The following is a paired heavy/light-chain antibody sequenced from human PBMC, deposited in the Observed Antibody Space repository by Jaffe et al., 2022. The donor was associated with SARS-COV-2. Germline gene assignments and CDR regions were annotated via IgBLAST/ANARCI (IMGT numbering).Light chain of an antibody. V-gene: IGKV1-39*01. CDR3: QQRYS. Sequence: DILMTQSPSSLSASVGDRVTITCRASQNINRYLSWYQQKPGKAPKLLIYAASTLENGVPSRFSGSGSGTDFTLTISSLQPEDFATYYCQQRYSFGQGTVLEIK. J-gene: IGKJ2*01. CDR1: QNINRY. CDR2: AAS.
Heavy chain of an antibody. J-gene: IGHJ1*01. CDR2: ISASGHST. V-gene: IGHV3-23*01. Sequence: EVQLLESGGGLVQPGGSLRLSCAVSGFAFSTDAMSWVRQSLGKGLEWVATISASGHSTYYADSVKGRFTISRDNSNNTLSLQANSLRAEDTAIYYCATTSGSHLLLHHWGQGTLVSVSS. CDR1: GFAFSTDA. CDR3: ATTSGSHLLLHH. D-gene: IGHD1-26*01.